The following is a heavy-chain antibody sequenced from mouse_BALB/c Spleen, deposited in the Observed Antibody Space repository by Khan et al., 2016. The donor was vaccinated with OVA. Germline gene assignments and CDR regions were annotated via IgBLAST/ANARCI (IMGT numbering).Heavy chain of an antibody. D-gene: IGHD2-1*01. J-gene: IGHJ3*01. V-gene: IGHV1S132*01. CDR3: ARDYFGNYAFAY. CDR1: GYTFTSYW. CDR2: IFPGTGTT. Sequence: QVQLQQSGAELVKPGASVELSCKTSGYTFTSYWIQWVKQRPGQGLGWIGQIFPGTGTTYYNENFKGKATLTVDTSSSTAYMQLSSLTSEDSAVSSCARDYFGNYAFAYWGQGTLVTVSP.